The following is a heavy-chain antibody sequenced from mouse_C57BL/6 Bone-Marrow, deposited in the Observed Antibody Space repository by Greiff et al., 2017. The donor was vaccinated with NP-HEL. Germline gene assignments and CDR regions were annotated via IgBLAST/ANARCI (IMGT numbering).Heavy chain of an antibody. V-gene: IGHV1-81*01. J-gene: IGHJ3*01. CDR1: GYTFTSYG. CDR2: IYPRSGNT. CDR3: ARGPHYYGSSSWFAY. Sequence: QVQLKESGAELARPGASVQLSCKASGYTFTSYGISWVKQRTGQGLEWIGEIYPRSGNTYYNEKFKGKATLTADKSSSTAYMELRSLTSEDSAVYFCARGPHYYGSSSWFAYWGQGTLVTVSA. D-gene: IGHD1-1*01.